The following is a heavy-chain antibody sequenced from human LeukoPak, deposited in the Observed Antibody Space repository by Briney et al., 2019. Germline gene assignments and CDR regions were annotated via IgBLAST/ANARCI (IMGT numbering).Heavy chain of an antibody. Sequence: SETLSPTCTVSGGSISSSSYYWGWIRQPPGKGLEWIGYIYYSGSTYYNPSLKSRVTISVDTSKNQFSLKLSSVTAADTAVYYCARNHYGDYFDYWGQGTLVTVSS. V-gene: IGHV4-30-4*08. CDR3: ARNHYGDYFDY. D-gene: IGHD4-17*01. CDR1: GGSISSSSYY. J-gene: IGHJ4*02. CDR2: IYYSGST.